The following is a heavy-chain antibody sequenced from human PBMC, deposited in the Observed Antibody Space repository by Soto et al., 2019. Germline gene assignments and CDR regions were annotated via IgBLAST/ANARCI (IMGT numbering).Heavy chain of an antibody. CDR1: GGTFNTYA. J-gene: IGHJ4*02. D-gene: IGHD3-10*01. Sequence: QVQLVQSGAEMKKPGSSVKVSCQSSGGTFNTYAMNWGRQAPGQGPEWMGDISPMFGAANYAPKFQGRVTITADESTGTSYMQLSSLTSEDTALYFCAREVQVHTLAFVYWGQGTLVTVSS. V-gene: IGHV1-69*19. CDR2: ISPMFGAA. CDR3: AREVQVHTLAFVY.